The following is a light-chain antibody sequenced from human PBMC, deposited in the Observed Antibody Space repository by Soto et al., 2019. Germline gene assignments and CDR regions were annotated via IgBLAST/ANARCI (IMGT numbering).Light chain of an antibody. CDR3: QQYYSHPWT. J-gene: IGKJ1*01. Sequence: DIVMIQSPASLAVSLGESATINCKSSKRVLYSSNTKHYLVWYQQKQGQPPKLLLYWASTRESGVPDRVSGSGSGTDSTLTISSLQAEDVAVYYCQQYYSHPWTFGQGTKVDIK. CDR2: WAS. CDR1: KRVLYSSNTKHY. V-gene: IGKV4-1*01.